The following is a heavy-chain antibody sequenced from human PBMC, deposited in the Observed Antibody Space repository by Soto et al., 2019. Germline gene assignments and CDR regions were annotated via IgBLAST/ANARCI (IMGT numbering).Heavy chain of an antibody. CDR3: ARDGRTSGYYLDY. CDR1: RGSISSGGFY. D-gene: IGHD3-22*01. V-gene: IGHV4-31*03. Sequence: QVQLQESGPGLVKPSETLSLTCTVSRGSISSGGFYWSWIRQSPGKGLEWIGFIYANGNSYYNPSLKSRANISLVTSKNKFSLKRSSVTVADTAVYFCARDGRTSGYYLDYWGQGTPVTVSP. J-gene: IGHJ4*02. CDR2: IYANGNS.